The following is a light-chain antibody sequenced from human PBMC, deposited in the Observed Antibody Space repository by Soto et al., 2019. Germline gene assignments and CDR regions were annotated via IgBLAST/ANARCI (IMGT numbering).Light chain of an antibody. J-gene: IGLJ3*02. CDR3: QSYDSSLSGSV. CDR1: SSNIGAGYD. Sequence: QSVLTQPPSVSGAPGQRDTISCTGSSSNIGAGYDVHWYQQLPGTAPKLLIYGNSNRPSGVPDRFSGSKSGTSASLAITGLQAEDDADYYCQSYDSSLSGSVFGGGTELTVL. CDR2: GNS. V-gene: IGLV1-40*01.